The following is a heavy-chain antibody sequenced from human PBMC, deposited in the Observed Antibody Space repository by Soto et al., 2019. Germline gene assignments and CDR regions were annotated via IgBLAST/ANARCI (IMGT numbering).Heavy chain of an antibody. V-gene: IGHV1-69*13. CDR2: IIPIFGTA. CDR3: ARGQRTDFWSGYYPYYYYGMDV. CDR1: GGTFSSYA. Sequence: SVKVSCKASGGTFSSYAISWVRQAPGQGLEWMGGIIPIFGTANYAQKFQGRVTITADESTSTAYMELSSLRSEDTAVYYCARGQRTDFWSGYYPYYYYGMDVWGQGTTVTVSS. J-gene: IGHJ6*02. D-gene: IGHD3-3*01.